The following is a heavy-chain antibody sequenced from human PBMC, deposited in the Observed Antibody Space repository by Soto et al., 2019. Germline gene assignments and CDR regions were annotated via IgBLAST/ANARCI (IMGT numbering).Heavy chain of an antibody. J-gene: IGHJ6*02. CDR2: ISAYNGNT. D-gene: IGHD6-13*01. CDR1: GYTFTSYG. V-gene: IGHV1-18*01. Sequence: QVQLVQSGAEVKKPGASVKVSCKASGYTFTSYGISWVRQAPGQGLEWMGWISAYNGNTNYAQKLQGRVTMTTDTSTSTDYMELRRLRCDDAAVYYCARGSYSSSWYGHYYCYYGMDVWGQGTTVTVSS. CDR3: ARGSYSSSWYGHYYCYYGMDV.